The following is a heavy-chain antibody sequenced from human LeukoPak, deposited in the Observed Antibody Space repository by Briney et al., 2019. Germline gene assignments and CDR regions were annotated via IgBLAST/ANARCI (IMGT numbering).Heavy chain of an antibody. CDR3: ARDKAVTTELTQYFQH. V-gene: IGHV1-18*04. Sequence: GASVKVSCKASGYTFTGYYMHWVRQAPGQGLEWMGWVSAYNGNTDYAQKLQVRVTMTTDTSTSTAYMELRSLTSDDTAVYYCARDKAVTTELTQYFQHWGQGTLVTVSS. CDR2: VSAYNGNT. CDR1: GYTFTGYY. J-gene: IGHJ1*01. D-gene: IGHD4-11*01.